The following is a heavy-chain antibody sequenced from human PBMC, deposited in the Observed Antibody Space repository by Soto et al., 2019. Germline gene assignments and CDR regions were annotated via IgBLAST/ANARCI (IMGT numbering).Heavy chain of an antibody. CDR2: IYYSGST. CDR3: ARALRAYCGGDCYSAYFDY. Sequence: ASETLSLTCTVSGDSVSSGSYYWSWIRQPPGKGLEWIGYIYYSGSTNYNPSLKSRVTISVDTSKNQFSLKLSSVTAADTAVYYCARALRAYCGGDCYSAYFDYWGQGTLVTVSS. CDR1: GDSVSSGSYY. V-gene: IGHV4-61*01. D-gene: IGHD2-21*02. J-gene: IGHJ4*02.